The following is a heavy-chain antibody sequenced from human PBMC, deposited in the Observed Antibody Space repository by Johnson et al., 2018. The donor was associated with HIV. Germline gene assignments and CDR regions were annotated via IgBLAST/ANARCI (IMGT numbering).Heavy chain of an antibody. CDR2: VNCNGGSI. V-gene: IGHV3-20*04. CDR1: GFTFDDYG. CDR3: ARRADAFDI. Sequence: EVQLVESGGGVVRPGGSLRLSCAASGFTFDDYGMSWVRQVPGQGLEWVSGVNCNGGSIGYADSVKGRFAISRENAKNSLYLQMNSLRAGDTAVYYCARRADAFDIWGQGTMVTVSS. J-gene: IGHJ3*02.